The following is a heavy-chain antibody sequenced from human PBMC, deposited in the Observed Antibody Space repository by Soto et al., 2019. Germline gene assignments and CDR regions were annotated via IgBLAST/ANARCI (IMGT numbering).Heavy chain of an antibody. CDR1: GGTFSSYA. V-gene: IGHV1-69*12. Sequence: QVQLVQSGAEVKKPGSSVKVSCKASGGTFSSYAISWVRQAPGQGLEWMGGSIPIFGTVNYEQKFQGRVTITADESTSTAYMELSSLRSEDTAVYYCARGNHRWLQLWYFDLWGRGTLVTVSS. CDR3: ARGNHRWLQLWYFDL. D-gene: IGHD5-12*01. CDR2: SIPIFGTV. J-gene: IGHJ2*01.